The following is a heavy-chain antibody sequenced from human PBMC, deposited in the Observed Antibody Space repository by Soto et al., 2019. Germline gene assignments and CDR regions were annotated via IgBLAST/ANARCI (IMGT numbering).Heavy chain of an antibody. V-gene: IGHV3-30*18. CDR1: GFTFSSYG. J-gene: IGHJ6*02. Sequence: QVQLVESGGGVVQPGRSLRLSCAASGFTFSSYGMHWVRQAPGKGLEWVAVISYDGSNKYYADSVKGRFTISRDNSKNTXYXXMNSLRAEDTAVYYCAKDHGYAAVGLSYYYYGMDVWGQGTTVTVSS. CDR3: AKDHGYAAVGLSYYYYGMDV. CDR2: ISYDGSNK. D-gene: IGHD5-18*01.